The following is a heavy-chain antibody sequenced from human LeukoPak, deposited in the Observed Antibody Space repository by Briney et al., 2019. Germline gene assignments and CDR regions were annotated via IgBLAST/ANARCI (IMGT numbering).Heavy chain of an antibody. D-gene: IGHD6-19*01. CDR1: GFTFSSYA. J-gene: IGHJ3*02. CDR3: AKDREWGYSSGQNDAFDI. CDR2: ISSSSSYI. V-gene: IGHV3-21*04. Sequence: GGSLRLSCAASGFTFSSYAMSWVRQAPGKGLEWVSSISSSSSYIYYADSVKGRFTISRDNAKNSLYLQMNSLRAEDTALYYCAKDREWGYSSGQNDAFDIWGQGTMVTVSS.